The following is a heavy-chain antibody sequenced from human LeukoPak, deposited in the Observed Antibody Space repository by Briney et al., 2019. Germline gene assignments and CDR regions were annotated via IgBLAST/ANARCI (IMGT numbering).Heavy chain of an antibody. Sequence: PSETLSLTCAVSGGSVTSTIYFWGWIRQPPGKGLEWIGNVYFTASTYYNPSLQSRVTMSVDMSKNHFSLSLSSLTAADTAVYYCVRPRRDVHSYPDFWGQGILVTVSS. CDR2: VYFTAST. D-gene: IGHD5-24*01. CDR1: GGSVTSTIYF. J-gene: IGHJ4*02. CDR3: VRPRRDVHSYPDF. V-gene: IGHV4-39*02.